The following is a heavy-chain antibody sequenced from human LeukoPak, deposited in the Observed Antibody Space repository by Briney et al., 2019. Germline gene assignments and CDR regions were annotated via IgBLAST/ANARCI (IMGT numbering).Heavy chain of an antibody. J-gene: IGHJ3*02. CDR3: ATISAQTFDI. CDR1: GFTFRRHW. D-gene: IGHD5-24*01. V-gene: IGHV3-7*01. Sequence: GGSQRLFCVGSGFTFRRHWVKWVRQSPGKGLEWVANIKPDGIDKYYVDSARGRFTVSRDNAKNSAFLQMNSLRAEDTAIYYCATISAQTFDIWGQGTLVSVSS. CDR2: IKPDGIDK.